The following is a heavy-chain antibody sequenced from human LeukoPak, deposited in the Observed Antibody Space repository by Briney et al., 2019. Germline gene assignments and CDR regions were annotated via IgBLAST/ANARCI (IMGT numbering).Heavy chain of an antibody. V-gene: IGHV3-48*01. D-gene: IGHD6-13*01. Sequence: GGSLRLSCAASGFPFSNYSMNWVRQAPGKGLEWVSYISSSSSTIYYADSVKGRFTISRDNAKNSLYLQMNSLRAEDTAVYYCARGGSSWPLPFDYWGQGTLVTVSS. CDR2: ISSSSSTI. CDR3: ARGGSSWPLPFDY. J-gene: IGHJ4*02. CDR1: GFPFSNYS.